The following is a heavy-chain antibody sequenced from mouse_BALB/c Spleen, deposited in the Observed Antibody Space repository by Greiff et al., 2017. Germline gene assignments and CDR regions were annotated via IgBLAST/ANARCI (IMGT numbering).Heavy chain of an antibody. J-gene: IGHJ1*01. CDR3: EKHVTTVVDWYFDV. Sequence: EVKLVESGGGLVQPGGSLKLSCAASGFTFSSYTMSWVRQTPEKRLEWVAYISNGGGSTYYPDTVKGRFTISRDNAKNTLYLQMSSLKSEDTAMYYREKHVTTVVDWYFDVWGAGTTVTVSA. CDR2: ISNGGGST. CDR1: GFTFSSYT. D-gene: IGHD1-1*01. V-gene: IGHV5-12-2*01.